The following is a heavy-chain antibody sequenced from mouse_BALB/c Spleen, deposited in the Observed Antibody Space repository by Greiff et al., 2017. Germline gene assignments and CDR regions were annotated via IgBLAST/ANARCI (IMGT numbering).Heavy chain of an antibody. CDR3: ASAYYGNYGNAMDY. D-gene: IGHD2-10*01. V-gene: IGHV5-17*02. CDR1: GFTFSSFG. Sequence: EVHLVESGGGLVQPGGSRKLSCAASGFTFSSFGMHWVRQAPEKGLEWVAYISSGSSTIYYADTVKGRFTISRDNPKNTLFLQMTSLRSEDTAMYYCASAYYGNYGNAMDYWGQGTSVTVSS. J-gene: IGHJ4*01. CDR2: ISSGSSTI.